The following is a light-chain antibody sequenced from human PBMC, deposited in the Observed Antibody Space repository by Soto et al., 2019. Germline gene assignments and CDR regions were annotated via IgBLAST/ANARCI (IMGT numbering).Light chain of an antibody. Sequence: EIVMTQSPATLSLSPGERATLSCRASQSVSSSYLSWYQQKPGQAPRLLIYGASTRATGIPARFSGSGSGTDFSLTISSLQPEDFAVYYCQQDYNLPLFGQGTKVEIK. V-gene: IGKV3D-7*01. CDR2: GAS. CDR3: QQDYNLPL. CDR1: QSVSSSY. J-gene: IGKJ1*01.